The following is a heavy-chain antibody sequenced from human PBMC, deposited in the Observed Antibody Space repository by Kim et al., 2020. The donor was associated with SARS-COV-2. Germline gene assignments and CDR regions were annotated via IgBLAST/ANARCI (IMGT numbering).Heavy chain of an antibody. V-gene: IGHV4-59*01. J-gene: IGHJ4*02. CDR3: AREEDCSGGSCYSGYFDY. Sequence: KSRVTISGDTSKNQFSLKLSSVTAADTAVYYCAREEDCSGGSCYSGYFDYWGQGTLVTVSS. D-gene: IGHD2-15*01.